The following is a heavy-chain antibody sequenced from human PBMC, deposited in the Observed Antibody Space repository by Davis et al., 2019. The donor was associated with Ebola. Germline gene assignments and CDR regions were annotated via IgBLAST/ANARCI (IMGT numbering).Heavy chain of an antibody. D-gene: IGHD3-10*01. CDR3: ARGITMVRALDWFDP. Sequence: ASVKVSCKASGYTFTTFGISWVRQAPGQGLEWMGGMNPYSGNTNYAQKLQGRVTVTTDTSTSTAYMELRSLRSDDTAVYYCARGITMVRALDWFDPWGQGTLVTVSS. CDR1: GYTFTTFG. V-gene: IGHV1-18*01. J-gene: IGHJ5*02. CDR2: MNPYSGNT.